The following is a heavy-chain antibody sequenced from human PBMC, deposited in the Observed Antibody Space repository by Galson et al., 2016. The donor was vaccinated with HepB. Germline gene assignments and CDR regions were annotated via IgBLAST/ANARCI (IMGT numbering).Heavy chain of an antibody. CDR2: MNPNSGNT. V-gene: IGHV1-8*01. Sequence: SVKVSCKAVGYTFTNYEINWVRQATGQGLEWMGWMNPNSGNTGYAQKFQGRVTMTCDTSLSTAYMELSSLRSEDTAVYYCATKGTTFRKAHWRFDPWGQGTLVTVSS. CDR1: GYTFTNYE. J-gene: IGHJ5*02. D-gene: IGHD1-1*01. CDR3: ATKGTTFRKAHWRFDP.